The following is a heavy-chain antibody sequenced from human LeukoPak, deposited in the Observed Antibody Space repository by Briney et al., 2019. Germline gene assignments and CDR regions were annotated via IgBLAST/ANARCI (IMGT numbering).Heavy chain of an antibody. CDR1: GGSFSGYY. Sequence: SETLSLTCAVYGGSFSGYYWSWIRQPPGKGLEWIGEINHSGSTNYNPSLKSRVTISVDTSKNQFSLKLSSVTAADTAVYYCARAGSYRPPFDYWGQGTLVTVSS. V-gene: IGHV4-34*01. D-gene: IGHD3-16*02. J-gene: IGHJ4*02. CDR3: ARAGSYRPPFDY. CDR2: INHSGST.